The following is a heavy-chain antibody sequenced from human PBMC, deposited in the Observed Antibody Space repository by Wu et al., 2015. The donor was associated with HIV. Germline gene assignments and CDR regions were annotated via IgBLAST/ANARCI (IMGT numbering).Heavy chain of an antibody. D-gene: IGHD3-9*01. J-gene: IGHJ3*02. V-gene: IGHV1-69*13. CDR3: AAATPVGVLQYFDWLLYPAFDI. Sequence: QVQLVQSGAEVKKPGSSVKVSCKASGATFGTYGFNWVRQAPGGGLEWMGRITPMFGKPNYAQKFVGRVTITADGSTNTAYMELTSLRSEDTAVYYCAAATPVGVLQYFDWLLYPAFDIWGQGTMVTVSS. CDR1: GATFGTYG. CDR2: ITPMFGKP.